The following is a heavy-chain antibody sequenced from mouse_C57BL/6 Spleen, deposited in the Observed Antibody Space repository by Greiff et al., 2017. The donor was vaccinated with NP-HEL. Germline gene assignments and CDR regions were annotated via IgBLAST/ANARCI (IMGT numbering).Heavy chain of an antibody. D-gene: IGHD1-1*01. CDR2: IDPENGDT. V-gene: IGHV14-4*01. CDR3: TRGTVVGDY. Sequence: EVKLQESGAELVRPGASVKLSCTASGFNIKDDYMHWVKQRPEQGLEWIGWIDPENGDTEYASKFQGKATITADTSSNTAYLQLSSLTSEDTAVYYCTRGTVVGDYWGQGTTLTVSS. J-gene: IGHJ2*01. CDR1: GFNIKDDY.